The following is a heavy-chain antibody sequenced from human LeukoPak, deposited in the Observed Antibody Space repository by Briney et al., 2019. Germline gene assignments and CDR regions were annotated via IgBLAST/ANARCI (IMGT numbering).Heavy chain of an antibody. CDR1: GAYISNYY. D-gene: IGHD2-2*01. CDR2: LHASEST. Sequence: SETLSLTCTVSGAYISNYYWTWVRQPAPQGLEWIGRLHASESTIYNPSLRGRVTMSIDTSKAQLSLTLTSVTAADSAIYYCATLSSCASFDVWGQGTVVTVSS. J-gene: IGHJ3*01. CDR3: ATLSSCASFDV. V-gene: IGHV4-4*07.